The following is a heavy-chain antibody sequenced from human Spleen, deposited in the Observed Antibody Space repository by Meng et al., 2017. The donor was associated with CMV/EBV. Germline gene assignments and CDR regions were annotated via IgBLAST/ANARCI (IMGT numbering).Heavy chain of an antibody. CDR1: GFTFSSYS. D-gene: IGHD3-22*01. J-gene: IGHJ4*02. CDR3: AREIGDYYDSSGYYYD. CDR2: ISSSTSYI. V-gene: IGHV3-21*01. Sequence: GGSLRLSCAASGFTFSSYSMNWVRQAPGKGLEWVSSISSSTSYIYYADSVKGRFTISRDNAKNSLYLQMNSLRAEDTAVYYCAREIGDYYDSSGYYYDWGQGTLVTVSS.